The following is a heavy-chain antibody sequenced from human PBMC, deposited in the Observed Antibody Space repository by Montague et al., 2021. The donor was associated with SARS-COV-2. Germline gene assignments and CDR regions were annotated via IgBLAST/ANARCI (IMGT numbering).Heavy chain of an antibody. D-gene: IGHD2-8*01. CDR1: GDSVSINSAA. V-gene: IGHV6-1*01. CDR3: ARDDPYCTNGVCYTGNWFDP. J-gene: IGHJ5*02. CDR2: TYYRSKWYN. Sequence: CAISGDSVSINSAAWNWIRQSPSRGLEWLVRTYYRSKWYNDYAVSVKSRITINPDTSKSQFSLQLNSVTPEDTAVYYCARDDPYCTNGVCYTGNWFDPWGQGTLVTVSS.